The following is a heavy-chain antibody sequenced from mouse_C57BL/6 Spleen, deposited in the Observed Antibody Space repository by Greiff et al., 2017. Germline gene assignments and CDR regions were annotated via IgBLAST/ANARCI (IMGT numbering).Heavy chain of an antibody. D-gene: IGHD6-1*01. V-gene: IGHV1-59*01. CDR2: IDPSDSYT. Sequence: QVQLQQPGAELVRPGTSVKLSCKASGYTFTSYWMHWVKQRPGQGLEWIGVIDPSDSYTNYNQKFKGKATLTADKSSSTAYMELRSLTSEDSAVYFCARQPKNYFDYWGQGTTLTVSS. CDR3: ARQPKNYFDY. CDR1: GYTFTSYW. J-gene: IGHJ2*01.